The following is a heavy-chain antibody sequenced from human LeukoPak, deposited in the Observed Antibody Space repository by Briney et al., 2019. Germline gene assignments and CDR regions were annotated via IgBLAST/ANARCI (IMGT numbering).Heavy chain of an antibody. D-gene: IGHD3-22*01. CDR2: IYYSGST. J-gene: IGHJ4*02. CDR3: ASWSPIVVANY. V-gene: IGHV4-39*07. CDR1: GGSISSSSYY. Sequence: SETLSLTCTVSGGSISSSSYYWGWIRQPPGKGLEWIGSIYYSGSTYYNPSLKSRVTISVDTSKNQFSLKLSSVTAADTTVYYCASWSPIVVANYWGQGTLVTVSS.